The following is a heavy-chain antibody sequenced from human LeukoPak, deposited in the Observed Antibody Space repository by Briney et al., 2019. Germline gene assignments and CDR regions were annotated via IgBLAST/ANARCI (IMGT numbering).Heavy chain of an antibody. CDR2: IYHSGST. V-gene: IGHV4-38-2*01. D-gene: IGHD2-21*01. CDR1: GYSISSGYY. J-gene: IGHJ3*02. CDR3: ARQVVIAVDAFDI. Sequence: KPSETLSLTYAVSGYSISSGYYWGWIRQPPGKGLEWIGSIYHSGSTYYNPSLKSRVTISVDTSKNQFSLKLSSVTAADTAVYYCARQVVIAVDAFDIWGQGTMVTVSS.